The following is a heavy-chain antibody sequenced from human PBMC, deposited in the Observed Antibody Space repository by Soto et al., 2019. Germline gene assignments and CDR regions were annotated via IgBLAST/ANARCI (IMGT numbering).Heavy chain of an antibody. CDR2: IIPIFGTA. J-gene: IGHJ6*02. D-gene: IGHD6-19*01. CDR3: ARYPHLFEEFSGIAVAGTRVGYYGMDV. CDR1: GGTFSSYA. Sequence: SVKVSCKASGGTFSSYAISWVRQAPGQGLEWMGGIIPIFGTANYAQKFQGRVTITADESTSTAYMELSSLRAEDTAVYYCARYPHLFEEFSGIAVAGTRVGYYGMDVWGQGTTVTVYS. V-gene: IGHV1-69*13.